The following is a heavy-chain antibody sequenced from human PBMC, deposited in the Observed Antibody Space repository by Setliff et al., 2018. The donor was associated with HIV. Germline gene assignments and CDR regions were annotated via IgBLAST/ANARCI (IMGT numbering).Heavy chain of an antibody. J-gene: IGHJ3*02. V-gene: IGHV4-4*07. Sequence: PSETLSLTCTVSDSGAYYWSWIRQPAGKGLEWIGRVSSRGDTNYNPSLKSRVTMSVDTSKNQFSLKLTSVTASDTAVYYCARGTYYYDSSGFRDAFDIWGQGTMVTVPS. CDR3: ARGTYYYDSSGFRDAFDI. CDR2: VSSRGDT. CDR1: DSGAYY. D-gene: IGHD3-22*01.